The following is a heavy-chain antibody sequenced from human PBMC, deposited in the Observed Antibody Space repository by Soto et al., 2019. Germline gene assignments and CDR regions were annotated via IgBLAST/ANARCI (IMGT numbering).Heavy chain of an antibody. J-gene: IGHJ4*02. V-gene: IGHV3-23*01. Sequence: EVQLLESGGGLVQPGGSLRLSCAASGFTFGSYAMSWVRQAPGKGLEWVSAISGSGGSTYYPDSVKGRFTISRDNSKNTLYLQMNSLRAEDTAVYYCAKDLGYSSSWFSFDYWGQGTLVTVSS. CDR3: AKDLGYSSSWFSFDY. CDR2: ISGSGGST. D-gene: IGHD6-13*01. CDR1: GFTFGSYA.